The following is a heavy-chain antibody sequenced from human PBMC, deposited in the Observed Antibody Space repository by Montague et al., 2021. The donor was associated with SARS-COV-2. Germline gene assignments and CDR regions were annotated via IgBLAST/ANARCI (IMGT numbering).Heavy chain of an antibody. D-gene: IGHD3-10*01. CDR3: ARRGSSVWGVNVSAELDY. CDR1: GGSFSGYY. Sequence: SETLSLTCAVYGGSFSGYYWSWIRQPPEKGLEWIGEINQSGRTNNPSLKRRVIISVDTSKNQFSLKLSSVTAADPAVYYCARRGSSVWGVNVSAELDYWGQGILVIVSS. J-gene: IGHJ4*02. V-gene: IGHV4-34*01. CDR2: INQSGRT.